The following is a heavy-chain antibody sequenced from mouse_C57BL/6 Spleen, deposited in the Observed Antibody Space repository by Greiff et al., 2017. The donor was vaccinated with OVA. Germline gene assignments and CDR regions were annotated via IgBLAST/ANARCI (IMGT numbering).Heavy chain of an antibody. Sequence: VKLMESGPGLVQPSQSLSITCTVSGFSLTSYGVHWVRQSPGKGLEWLGVIWSGGSTDYNAAFISRLSISKDNSKSQVFFKMNSLQADDTAIYYCARNGWYGNRGYAMDYWGQGTSVTVSS. CDR3: ARNGWYGNRGYAMDY. CDR2: IWSGGST. D-gene: IGHD2-10*02. CDR1: GFSLTSYG. V-gene: IGHV2-2*01. J-gene: IGHJ4*01.